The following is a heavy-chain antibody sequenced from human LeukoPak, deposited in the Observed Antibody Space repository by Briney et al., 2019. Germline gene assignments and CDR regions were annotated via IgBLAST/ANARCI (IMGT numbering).Heavy chain of an antibody. CDR3: ARDTDWSFDY. D-gene: IGHD2-21*01. V-gene: IGHV3-48*01. Sequence: GGSLRLSCAASGFTFSGYSMNWVRQAPGKGPEWISYINNDRSSNADSVKGRFIISRDTAENSLFLQMNSLRVEDTALYYCARDTDWSFDYWGQGILVTVSS. CDR1: GFTFSGYS. J-gene: IGHJ4*02. CDR2: INNDRSS.